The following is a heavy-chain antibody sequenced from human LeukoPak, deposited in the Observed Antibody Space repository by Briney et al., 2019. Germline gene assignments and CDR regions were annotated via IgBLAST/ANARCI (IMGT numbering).Heavy chain of an antibody. D-gene: IGHD3/OR15-3a*01. V-gene: IGHV3-23*01. CDR3: ATSYDMGWLIGY. J-gene: IGHJ4*02. CDR2: ISASGGST. CDR1: GFTFSSSA. Sequence: PGGSLRLSCAASGFTFSSSAMSWVRQVPGKGLEWVSGISASGGSTSYADSVRGRFTISRDNGKSSLYLQMNSLRAEDTALYYCATSYDMGWLIGYWGQGTLVTVSS.